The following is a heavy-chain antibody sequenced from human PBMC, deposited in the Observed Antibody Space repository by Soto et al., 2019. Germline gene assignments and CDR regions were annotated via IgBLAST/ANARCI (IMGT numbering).Heavy chain of an antibody. J-gene: IGHJ4*02. V-gene: IGHV3-7*04. Sequence: EVQLVESGGGLVQPGGSLGLSCAASGFTFTNYWMSWVRQAPGEGLEWVANIKQDGSESSYVDAVKGRFTISRDNAKNSVHLQMNSLRAEDTAVYYCARARYCSGGRCYFDYWGQGTPVTVSS. D-gene: IGHD2-15*01. CDR3: ARARYCSGGRCYFDY. CDR1: GFTFTNYW. CDR2: IKQDGSES.